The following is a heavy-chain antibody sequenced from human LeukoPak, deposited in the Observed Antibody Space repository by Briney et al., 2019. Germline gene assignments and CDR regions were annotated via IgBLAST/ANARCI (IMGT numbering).Heavy chain of an antibody. D-gene: IGHD2-15*01. CDR2: IYLGDSYA. V-gene: IGHV5-51*01. J-gene: IGHJ4*01. CDR1: GFTFTTYG. CDR3: ARRACSGDSCLDF. Sequence: GEGLKISCKGPGFTFTTYGIDWARQTPGKCLEWMGIIYLGDSYARYSPSFQGQVTISGDKSINPAYVHWSNLKASDTAMYYCARRACSGDSCLDFWGHGTLVTVSS.